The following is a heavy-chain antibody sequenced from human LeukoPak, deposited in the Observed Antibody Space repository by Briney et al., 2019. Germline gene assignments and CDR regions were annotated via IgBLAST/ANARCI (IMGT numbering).Heavy chain of an antibody. CDR3: ASPRVLVDYMDV. J-gene: IGHJ6*03. CDR2: IYSGGST. D-gene: IGHD3-3*01. CDR1: GFTVSSNY. V-gene: IGHV3-66*02. Sequence: GGSLRLSCAASGFTVSSNYMSWVRQAPGKGLEWVSVIYSGGSTYYADSVKGRFTISRDNSQNTLYLQMNSLRAEDTAVYYCASPRVLVDYMDVWGKGTTVTVSS.